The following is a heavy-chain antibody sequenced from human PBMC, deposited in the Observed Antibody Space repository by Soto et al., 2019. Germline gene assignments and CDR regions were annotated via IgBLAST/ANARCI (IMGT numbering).Heavy chain of an antibody. CDR2: SRNKANGYMT. CDR3: DREDRIAPAGSGYYYYGMDV. V-gene: IGHV3-72*01. J-gene: IGHJ6*02. Sequence: EMQLVESGGGLVQPGGSLRLSCAVSGFSFSDHYMDWVRQAPGKGLEWVGRSRNKANGYMTEYAASVRGRVTISRDDSENSFLLQLNSLKTEDTAVYYCDREDRIAPAGSGYYYYGMDVWGQGTTVTVSS. CDR1: GFSFSDHY. D-gene: IGHD6-13*01.